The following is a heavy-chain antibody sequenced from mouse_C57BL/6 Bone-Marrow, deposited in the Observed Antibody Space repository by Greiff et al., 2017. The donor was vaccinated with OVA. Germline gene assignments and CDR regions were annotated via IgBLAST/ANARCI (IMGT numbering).Heavy chain of an antibody. J-gene: IGHJ2*01. V-gene: IGHV1-4*01. CDR3: TRGYYFDY. CDR2: IDPTNDYT. Sequence: QVQLQQSGAELARPGASVKMSCKASGYTFTSYTIHWVKQRPGQGLEWIGYIDPTNDYTNYNQKFKGKATLTADKSSSTAYMQLSSLTSEDSAVYSCTRGYYFDYWGQGTTLTVSS. CDR1: GYTFTSYT.